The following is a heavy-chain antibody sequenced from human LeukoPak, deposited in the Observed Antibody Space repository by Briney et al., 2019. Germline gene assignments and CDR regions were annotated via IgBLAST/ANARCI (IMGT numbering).Heavy chain of an antibody. CDR2: IYHSGST. J-gene: IGHJ4*02. D-gene: IGHD3-22*01. Sequence: KSSETLSLTCAVSGYSISSGYYWGWIRQPPGKGLEWIGSIYHSGSTYYNPSLKSRVTISVDTSKNQFSLKLSSVTAADTAVYYCALTEDSSGYYEDYWGQGTLVTVSS. CDR3: ALTEDSSGYYEDY. V-gene: IGHV4-38-2*01. CDR1: GYSISSGYY.